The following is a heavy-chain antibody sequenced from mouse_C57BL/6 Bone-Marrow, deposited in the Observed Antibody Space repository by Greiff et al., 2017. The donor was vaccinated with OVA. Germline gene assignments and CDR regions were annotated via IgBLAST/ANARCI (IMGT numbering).Heavy chain of an antibody. V-gene: IGHV5-6*01. D-gene: IGHD2-3*01. CDR1: GFTFSSYG. CDR3: ARQGDGYFLFAY. J-gene: IGHJ3*01. Sequence: EVMLVESGGDLVKPGGSLKLSCAASGFTFSSYGMSWVRQTPDKRLEWVATISSGGSYTYYPDSVKGRFTISRDNAKNTLYLQMSSLKSEDTAMYDCARQGDGYFLFAYWGQGTLVTVSA. CDR2: ISSGGSYT.